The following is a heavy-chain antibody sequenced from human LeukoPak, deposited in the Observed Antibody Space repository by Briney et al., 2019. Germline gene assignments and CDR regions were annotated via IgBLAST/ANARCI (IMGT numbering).Heavy chain of an antibody. CDR2: IWSDGSNK. J-gene: IGHJ4*02. CDR3: AKDWGTTGTTGWMFDY. CDR1: GFTFRGSG. V-gene: IGHV3-30*02. Sequence: PGGSLRLSCAASGFTFRGSGMHWVRQAPRKRLGWVAIIWSDGSNKYYTDSVKGRFTTSRDNSKNTVYLQMNSLRAEDTAVYYCAKDWGTTGTTGWMFDYWGQGTPVTVSS. D-gene: IGHD1-1*01.